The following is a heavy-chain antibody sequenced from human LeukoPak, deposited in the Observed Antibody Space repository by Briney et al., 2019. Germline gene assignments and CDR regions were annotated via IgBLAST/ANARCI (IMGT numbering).Heavy chain of an antibody. CDR3: ARHEYSGSYYGLSWFDP. V-gene: IGHV4-39*01. D-gene: IGHD1-26*01. Sequence: KPSETLSLTCTVSGGSISSSGYYWGWIRQPPGKGLEWIASIYYSGSTYYNPSLKSRVTISVDTSKNQLSLKLSSLTPADTAVYYCARHEYSGSYYGLSWFDPWGQGTLVTVSS. J-gene: IGHJ5*02. CDR1: GGSISSSGYY. CDR2: IYYSGST.